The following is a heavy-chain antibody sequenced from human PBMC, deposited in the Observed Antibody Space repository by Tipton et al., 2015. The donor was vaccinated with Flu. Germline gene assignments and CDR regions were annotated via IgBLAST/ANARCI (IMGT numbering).Heavy chain of an antibody. CDR3: ARDQCGGGDCYRSLDP. CDR1: GFTFSSFA. V-gene: IGHV3-64*01. D-gene: IGHD2-21*02. Sequence: SLRLSCAASGFTFSSFAMHWVRQAPGKGLEYVSAISGDGGITHYANSVKGRFTISRDHSKNTLYLQMGSLRAEDMAVYYCARDQCGGGDCYRSLDPWGQGALVTVSS. CDR2: ISGDGGIT. J-gene: IGHJ5*02.